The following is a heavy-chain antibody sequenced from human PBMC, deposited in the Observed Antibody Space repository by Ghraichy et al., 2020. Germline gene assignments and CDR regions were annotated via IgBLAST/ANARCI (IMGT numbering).Heavy chain of an antibody. Sequence: GGSLRLSCAASGFTFSNYAMTWVRQAPGKRLEWVASISGSGGSTYYADSVKGRFSISRDNSQNTFFLQMNSLRVADTAVYYCARRPCNYYDSSGFCYYYYGMDVWGQGTTVTVSS. J-gene: IGHJ6*02. CDR1: GFTFSNYA. CDR3: ARRPCNYYDSSGFCYYYYGMDV. CDR2: ISGSGGST. D-gene: IGHD3-22*01. V-gene: IGHV3-23*01.